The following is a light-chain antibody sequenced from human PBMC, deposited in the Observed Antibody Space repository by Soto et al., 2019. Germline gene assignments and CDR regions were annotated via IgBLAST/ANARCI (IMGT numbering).Light chain of an antibody. CDR1: SSDVGRYNS. CDR3: SSYAGSSFV. J-gene: IGLJ1*01. CDR2: EVT. Sequence: QSVLTQPPSASGSPGQSVTISCTGTSSDVGRYNSVCWYQQHPGKAPKLVIYEVTKRPSGVPNRFSGSKSGNTASLTVSGLQAEDEADYYCSSYAGSSFVFGTGTKVTVL. V-gene: IGLV2-8*01.